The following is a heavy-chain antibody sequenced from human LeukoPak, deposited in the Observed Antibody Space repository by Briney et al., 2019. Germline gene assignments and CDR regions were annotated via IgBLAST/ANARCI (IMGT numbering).Heavy chain of an antibody. D-gene: IGHD6-13*01. CDR3: TAAVGSYSWFDP. Sequence: GGSLRLSCAASGFIFSDYYMSWIRQAPGKGLEWVSYISGSTTYTNYADSVKGRFTISRDNAKNTLYLQMNSLRAEDTAVYYCTAAVGSYSWFDPWGQGALVTVSS. V-gene: IGHV3-11*06. J-gene: IGHJ5*02. CDR1: GFIFSDYY. CDR2: ISGSTTYT.